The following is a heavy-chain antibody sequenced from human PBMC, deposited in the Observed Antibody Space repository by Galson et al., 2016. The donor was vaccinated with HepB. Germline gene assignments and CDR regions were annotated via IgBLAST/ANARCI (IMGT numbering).Heavy chain of an antibody. J-gene: IGHJ4*02. Sequence: SVKVSCKASGYSFIGYYMHWVRQAPGQGLEWMATINPSGGYTDYAQKFQGRVTMTRDTSTSTFYMDLSSLRYDDTAIYYCARAQEYGDYRTLEYWGQGTLVTVSS. CDR3: ARAQEYGDYRTLEY. V-gene: IGHV1-46*03. CDR1: GYSFIGYY. D-gene: IGHD4-17*01. CDR2: INPSGGYT.